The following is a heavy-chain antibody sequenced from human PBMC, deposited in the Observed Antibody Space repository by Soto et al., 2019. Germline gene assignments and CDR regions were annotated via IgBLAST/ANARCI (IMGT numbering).Heavy chain of an antibody. J-gene: IGHJ4*02. CDR3: ARDLMSLATAGSELDC. CDR1: GFTFSSYG. D-gene: IGHD1-26*01. CDR2: VWYDGSHQ. V-gene: IGHV3-33*01. Sequence: QVQVLESGGGVVQPGRSLRLSCAASGFTFSSYGMHWVRQAPGKGLEWVALVWYDGSHQYYTDSVKGRFTISRDKSKNTLYLQMQRLRAEDTAVYYWARDLMSLATAGSELDCWCQGTGVSLSS.